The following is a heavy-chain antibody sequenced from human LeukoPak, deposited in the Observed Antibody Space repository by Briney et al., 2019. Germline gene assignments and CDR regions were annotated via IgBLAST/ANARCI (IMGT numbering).Heavy chain of an antibody. V-gene: IGHV4-39*01. J-gene: IGHJ4*02. CDR2: IYYSGST. CDR1: GGSISSSSYY. CDR3: ASELTGGTFDY. Sequence: SETLSLTCTVSGGSISSSSYYWGWIRRPPGKGLEWIGSIYYSGSTYYNPSLKSRVTISVDTSKNQFSLKLSSVTAADTAVYYCASELTGGTFDYWGQGTLVTVSS. D-gene: IGHD2-15*01.